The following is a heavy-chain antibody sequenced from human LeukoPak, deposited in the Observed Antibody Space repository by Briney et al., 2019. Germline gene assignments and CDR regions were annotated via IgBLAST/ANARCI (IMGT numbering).Heavy chain of an antibody. CDR3: AKTPSGTYYRYFVF. CDR2: ISGSVGST. J-gene: IGHJ4*02. Sequence: GGSLRLSCAAPGFTFSNYAMSWGGQAPGKGLEWVSAISGSVGSTYYADSVKGRFTISRDNSKNTLYVQMNSLRVEDTAVYFCAKTPSGTYYRYFVFWGQGTLVTVSS. CDR1: GFTFSNYA. D-gene: IGHD1-26*01. V-gene: IGHV3-23*01.